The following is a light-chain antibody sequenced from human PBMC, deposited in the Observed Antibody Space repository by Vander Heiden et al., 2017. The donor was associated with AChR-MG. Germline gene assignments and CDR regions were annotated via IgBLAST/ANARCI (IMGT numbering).Light chain of an antibody. J-gene: IGLJ2*01. CDR3: QAGDSSTVV. Sequence: SSEVPQPPSVSVSPGQTASLTCSGYNLEYTYASWYPQRPAPSPVLVTYHDTKRPAGIPERFSGSNAGNTATLTISGTQAMDEDDYHCQAGDSSTVVFGGGTKLTVL. CDR2: HDT. V-gene: IGLV3-1*01. CDR1: NLEYTY.